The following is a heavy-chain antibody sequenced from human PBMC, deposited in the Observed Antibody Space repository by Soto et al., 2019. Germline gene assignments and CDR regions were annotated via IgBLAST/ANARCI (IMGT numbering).Heavy chain of an antibody. CDR1: GFTFSSYG. CDR2: ISYDGSNK. V-gene: IGHV3-30*18. J-gene: IGHJ4*02. CDR3: GKGRVGLAAADYYFDY. D-gene: IGHD6-13*01. Sequence: QVQLVESGGGVVQPGRSLRLSCAASGFTFSSYGMHWVRQAPGKGLEWVAVISYDGSNKYYADSVKGRFTISRDNSKNTLYLQMNSLRAEDTAVYYCGKGRVGLAAADYYFDYWGQGTLVTVSS.